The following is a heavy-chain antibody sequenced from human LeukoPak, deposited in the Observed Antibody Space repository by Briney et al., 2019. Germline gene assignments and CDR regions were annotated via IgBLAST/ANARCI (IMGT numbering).Heavy chain of an antibody. Sequence: ASVKVSCKASGYTFTGYYMHWVRQAPGQGLEWMGWINPNSGGTNYAQKFQGRVNMTRDTSISTAYMELSRLRSDDTAVYYCARAASIAARYYYYYGMDVWGQGTTVTVSS. CDR2: INPNSGGT. D-gene: IGHD6-6*01. J-gene: IGHJ6*02. CDR1: GYTFTGYY. CDR3: ARAASIAARYYYYYGMDV. V-gene: IGHV1-2*02.